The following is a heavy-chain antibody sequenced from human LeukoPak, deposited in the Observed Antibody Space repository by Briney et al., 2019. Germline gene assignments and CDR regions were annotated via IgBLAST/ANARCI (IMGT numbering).Heavy chain of an antibody. CDR3: TRMTTGHDY. V-gene: IGHV4-34*01. J-gene: IGHJ4*02. D-gene: IGHD4-17*01. Sequence: SETLSLTCAVSGVSFDDYYWSWVCQTPGKGLEWIGEINHSGYTNDSPSLKSRVTLSIDTSRKQFSLNLRSVTVADAGIYYCTRMTTGHDYWGQGTLVTVSS. CDR1: GVSFDDYY. CDR2: INHSGYT.